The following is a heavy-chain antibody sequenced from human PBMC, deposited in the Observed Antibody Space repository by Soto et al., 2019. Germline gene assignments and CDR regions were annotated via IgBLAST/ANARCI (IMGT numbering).Heavy chain of an antibody. J-gene: IGHJ5*02. V-gene: IGHV1-18*01. Sequence: ASVKVSCKASGYTFTSYGISWLRQAPGQGLEWMGWISAYNGNTNYAQKLQGRVTMTTDTSTSTAYMELRSLRSDDTAVYYCALNHPSGGYPNWFDPWGQGTLVNVSS. CDR2: ISAYNGNT. D-gene: IGHD3-10*01. CDR1: GYTFTSYG. CDR3: ALNHPSGGYPNWFDP.